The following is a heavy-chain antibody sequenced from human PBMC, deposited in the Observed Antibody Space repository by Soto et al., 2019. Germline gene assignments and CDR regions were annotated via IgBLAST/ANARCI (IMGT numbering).Heavy chain of an antibody. Sequence: VASVKVSCKASGYTFTSYGISWVRQAPGQGLEWMGWISAYNGNTNYAQKLQGRVTMTIDTSTSTAYMELRSLRSDDTAVYYCARCQRDWNYDYYGMDVWGQGTTVTVSS. CDR1: GYTFTSYG. D-gene: IGHD1-1*01. CDR3: ARCQRDWNYDYYGMDV. J-gene: IGHJ6*02. V-gene: IGHV1-18*01. CDR2: ISAYNGNT.